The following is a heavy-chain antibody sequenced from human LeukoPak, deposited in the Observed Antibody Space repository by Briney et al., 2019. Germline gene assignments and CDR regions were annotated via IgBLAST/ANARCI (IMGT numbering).Heavy chain of an antibody. D-gene: IGHD2-8*01. CDR2: IDTPTPNI. V-gene: IGHV3-21*01. CDR1: GFTFSSYR. J-gene: IGHJ4*02. Sequence: GGSLRLSCEASGFTFSSYRMTWVRQAPGKGLEWVSSIDTPTPNINYADSVRGRFTISRDNGRTSLSLQMTSLRAEDTAVYYCVRDFYCHNGACFDFWGQGTLVTVSS. CDR3: VRDFYCHNGACFDF.